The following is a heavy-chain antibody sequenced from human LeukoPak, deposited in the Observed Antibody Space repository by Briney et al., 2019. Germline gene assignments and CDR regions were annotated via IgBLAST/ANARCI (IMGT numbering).Heavy chain of an antibody. V-gene: IGHV1-69*04. D-gene: IGHD2-2*03. J-gene: IGHJ5*02. CDR3: ARGFGYCSSTSCSRGYWFDP. Sequence: SVKVSCKASGGTFSSYAIGWVRQAPGQGLEWMGRIIPILGIANYAQKFQGRVTITADKSTSTAYMELSSLRSEDTAVYYCARGFGYCSSTSCSRGYWFDPWGQGTLVTVSS. CDR1: GGTFSSYA. CDR2: IIPILGIA.